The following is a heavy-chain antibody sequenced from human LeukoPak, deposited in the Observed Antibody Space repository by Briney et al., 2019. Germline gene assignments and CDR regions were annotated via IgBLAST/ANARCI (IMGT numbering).Heavy chain of an antibody. CDR3: ARGGSGRDLDY. CDR2: ISSSSSYI. J-gene: IGHJ4*02. Sequence: GGSLRLPCAASGFTFSSYSMNWVRQAPGKGLEWVSSISSSSSYIYYADSVKGRFTISRDNAKNSLYLQMNSLRAEDTAVYYCARGGSGRDLDYWGQGTLVTVSS. D-gene: IGHD3-16*01. V-gene: IGHV3-21*01. CDR1: GFTFSSYS.